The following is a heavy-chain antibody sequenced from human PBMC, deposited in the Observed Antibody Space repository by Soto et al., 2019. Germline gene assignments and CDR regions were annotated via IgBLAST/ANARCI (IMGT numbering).Heavy chain of an antibody. CDR1: GYRFSTYW. CDR3: ARPPIEGGREGLDF. CDR2: IYPGDSDT. V-gene: IGHV5-51*01. Sequence: GESLKISCKGSGYRFSTYWIAWVRQMPGKGLEWMGIIYPGDSDTKYSPPFQGHVSISVDKSISTAYLQWSSLKASDTAMYYCARPPIEGGREGLDFWGQGTLVTVSS. D-gene: IGHD3-16*01. J-gene: IGHJ5*01.